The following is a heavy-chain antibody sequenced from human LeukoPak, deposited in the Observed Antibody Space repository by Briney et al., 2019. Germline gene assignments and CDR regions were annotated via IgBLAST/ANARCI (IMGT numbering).Heavy chain of an antibody. J-gene: IGHJ5*02. D-gene: IGHD1-26*01. CDR1: GFTFNNYN. CDR2: ITSSGTYI. V-gene: IGHV3-21*04. Sequence: PGGSLRLSCATSGFTFNNYNMNWVRQAPGRALEWVSSITSSGTYIFYADSVKGRFTISRDNAKNSLYLQMNSLGPEDTALYYCARGGYYNWFDPWGQGTLVTVSS. CDR3: ARGGYYNWFDP.